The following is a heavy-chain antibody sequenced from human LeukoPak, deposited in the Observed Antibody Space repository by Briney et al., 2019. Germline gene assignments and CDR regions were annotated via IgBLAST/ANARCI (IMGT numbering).Heavy chain of an antibody. D-gene: IGHD6-13*01. CDR1: GGTFSSYA. V-gene: IGHV1-69*13. CDR2: IIPIFGTA. CDR3: AREVAAAGTGGDNWFDP. Sequence: ASVKVSCKASGGTFSSYAISWVRQAPGQGLEWMGGIIPIFGTANYAQEFQGRVTITADESTSTAYMELSSLRSEDTAVYYCAREVAAAGTGGDNWFDPWGQGTLVTVSS. J-gene: IGHJ5*02.